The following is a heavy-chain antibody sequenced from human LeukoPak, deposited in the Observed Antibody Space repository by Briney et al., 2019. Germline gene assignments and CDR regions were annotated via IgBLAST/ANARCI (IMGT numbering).Heavy chain of an antibody. V-gene: IGHV3-21*01. D-gene: IGHD2-21*02. J-gene: IGHJ4*02. CDR3: ARDLTPYCGGDCSFEFNY. CDR2: ISSSSSYI. CDR1: GFTFSSYS. Sequence: GGSLRLSCAASGFTFSSYSMNWVRQAPEKGLEWVSSISSSSSYIYYADSVKGRFTISRDNAKNSLYLQVNSLRAEDTAVYYCARDLTPYCGGDCSFEFNYWGQGTLVTVSS.